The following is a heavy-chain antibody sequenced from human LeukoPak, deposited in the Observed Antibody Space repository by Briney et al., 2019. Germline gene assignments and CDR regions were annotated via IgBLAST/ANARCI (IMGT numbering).Heavy chain of an antibody. D-gene: IGHD3-22*01. J-gene: IGHJ3*02. CDR2: ISGSGGST. Sequence: GGSLRLSCAASGFTFSSYAMSWVRQAPGKGLEWVSAISGSGGSTYYADSVKGRFTISRDNSKNTLYLQMNSLRAEDTAVYYCAKDPIGDYYVSSGYYSAGAFDIWGQGTMVTVSS. CDR3: AKDPIGDYYVSSGYYSAGAFDI. CDR1: GFTFSSYA. V-gene: IGHV3-23*01.